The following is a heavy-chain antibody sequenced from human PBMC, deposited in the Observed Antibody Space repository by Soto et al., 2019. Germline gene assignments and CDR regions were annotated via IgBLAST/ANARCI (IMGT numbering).Heavy chain of an antibody. CDR3: ARTYRDFYGLDV. CDR2: ISAAGDP. CDR1: GFTFRNYD. J-gene: IGHJ6*02. V-gene: IGHV3-13*05. Sequence: EVQLVESGGGLVKPGGSLRLSCEASGFTFRNYDMHWVRQGTGKGLEWVSGISAAGDPDNADSVEGRFTISRENAQNSFFLQMNSLRVGDTAIYYCARTYRDFYGLDVWGQGTRVIVSS. D-gene: IGHD4-4*01.